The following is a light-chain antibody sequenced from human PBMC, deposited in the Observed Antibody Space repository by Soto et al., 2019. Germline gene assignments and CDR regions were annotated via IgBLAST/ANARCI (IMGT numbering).Light chain of an antibody. Sequence: QLVLTQPPSVSGAPGQRVTISCTGSSSNIGAGYDVHWYQQLPGTAPKLLIYGNSNRPSGVPDRFSGSKSGTSASLAITGLQAEDEADYYCQSYDNALSAWVFGGGTKVTVL. V-gene: IGLV1-40*01. J-gene: IGLJ3*02. CDR1: SSNIGAGYD. CDR2: GNS. CDR3: QSYDNALSAWV.